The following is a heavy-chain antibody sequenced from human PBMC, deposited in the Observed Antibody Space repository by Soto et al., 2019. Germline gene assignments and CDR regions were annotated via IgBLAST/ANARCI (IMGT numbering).Heavy chain of an antibody. D-gene: IGHD3-3*01. CDR3: ARGRITIFGVAAPRLDV. Sequence: SGTLSLTCSVSGGSISSGGYYWSWIRQHPGKGLEWIGYIYYSGSTYYNPSLKSRVTISVDTSKNQFSLKLSSVTAADTAVYYCARGRITIFGVAAPRLDVWGKGTTVTVSS. CDR2: IYYSGST. J-gene: IGHJ6*04. CDR1: GGSISSGGYY. V-gene: IGHV4-31*03.